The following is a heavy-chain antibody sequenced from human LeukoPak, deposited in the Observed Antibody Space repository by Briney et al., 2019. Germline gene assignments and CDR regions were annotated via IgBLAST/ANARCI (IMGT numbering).Heavy chain of an antibody. CDR1: GFTFSSYS. CDR2: ISSSSSYI. CDR3: ARDTGEQYDSSRIGYYFDY. V-gene: IGHV3-21*01. D-gene: IGHD3-22*01. Sequence: GGSLRLSCAASGFTFSSYSMNWVRQAPGKGLEWVSSISSSSSYIYYADSVKGRFTISRDNSKNTLFLQMNSLRAEDTAVYYCARDTGEQYDSSRIGYYFDYWGQGTLVTVSS. J-gene: IGHJ4*02.